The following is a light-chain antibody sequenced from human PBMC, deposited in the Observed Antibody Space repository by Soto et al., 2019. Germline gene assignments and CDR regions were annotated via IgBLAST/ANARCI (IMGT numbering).Light chain of an antibody. J-gene: IGKJ3*01. CDR2: GAS. CDR3: QQYNNWPT. V-gene: IGKV3-15*01. Sequence: EIVMTQSPATLSVSPGERATLSCRASQSVSSNLAWYQQKPGQAPRLLIYGASTRATGIPARFSGSGSGTEFTLTISSLQSEDFAVYYGQQYNNWPTFGHGTKVDIK. CDR1: QSVSSN.